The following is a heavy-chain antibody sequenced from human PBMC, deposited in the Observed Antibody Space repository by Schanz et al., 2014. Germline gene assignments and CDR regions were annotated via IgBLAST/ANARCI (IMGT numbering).Heavy chain of an antibody. V-gene: IGHV3-21*04. CDR1: GFAFSSFA. CDR2: VSRSTPDI. J-gene: IGHJ3*02. Sequence: EVQLMESGGGLVKPGGSLRLSCVASGFAFSSFAMTWVRQAPGRGLEWVSYVSRSTPDIYYADSVKGRFTMSRDNSKNTLYLQMNSLSAEDTAVYYCAKGRFGELSAFDNWGQGTMVIGSP. D-gene: IGHD3-10*01. CDR3: AKGRFGELSAFDN.